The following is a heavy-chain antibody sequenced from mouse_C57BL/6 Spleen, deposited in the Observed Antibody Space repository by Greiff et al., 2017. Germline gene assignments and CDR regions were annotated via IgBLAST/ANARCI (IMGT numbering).Heavy chain of an antibody. CDR1: GYTFTSYW. CDR3: ARRRGAYYYGSSYWYFDV. J-gene: IGHJ1*03. CDR2: IDPSDSYT. D-gene: IGHD1-1*01. V-gene: IGHV1-50*01. Sequence: QVQLQQPGAELVKPGASVKLSCKASGYTFTSYWMQWVKQRPGQGLEWIGEIDPSDSYTNYNQKFKGKATLTVDTSSSTAYMQLSSLTSEDSAVYYCARRRGAYYYGSSYWYFDVWGTGTTVTVSS.